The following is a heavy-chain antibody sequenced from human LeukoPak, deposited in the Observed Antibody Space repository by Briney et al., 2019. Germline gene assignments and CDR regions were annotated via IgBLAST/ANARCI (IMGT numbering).Heavy chain of an antibody. CDR2: IRFDGSTK. CDR1: GITFRSSS. CDR3: AKEAHSGSYFDY. V-gene: IGHV3-30*02. Sequence: QPGGSRRLSCVASGITFRSSSMHWVRQAPGKGPEWLAFIRFDGSTKYYADSVKGRFTVSRDNSKSTLYLQMNSLRAEDTAVYYCAKEAHSGSYFDYWGQGTLVTVPS. D-gene: IGHD3-22*01. J-gene: IGHJ4*02.